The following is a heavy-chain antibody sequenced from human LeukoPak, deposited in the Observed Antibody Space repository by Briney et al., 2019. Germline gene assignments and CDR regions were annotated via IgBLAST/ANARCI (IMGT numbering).Heavy chain of an antibody. J-gene: IGHJ3*02. Sequence: ASVKVSCNASGYTFTSYGISWVRQAPGQGLEWMGWISAYNGNTNYAQKLQGRVTMTTYTSTSTAYMELRSLRSDDTAVYYCARSAHDYGDYVSRGAFDIWGQGTMVTVSS. V-gene: IGHV1-18*01. D-gene: IGHD4-17*01. CDR2: ISAYNGNT. CDR3: ARSAHDYGDYVSRGAFDI. CDR1: GYTFTSYG.